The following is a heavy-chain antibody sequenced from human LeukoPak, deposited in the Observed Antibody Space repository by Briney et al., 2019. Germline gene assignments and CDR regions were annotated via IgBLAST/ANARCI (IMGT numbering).Heavy chain of an antibody. CDR3: ARLIVVVPAATSDY. CDR1: GFTFSSYA. Sequence: GGSLRLSCAASGFTFSSYAMHWVRQAPGKGLEWVAVLSYDGSNKYYADSVKGRFTISRDNSKNTLYLQMNSLRAEDTAVYYCARLIVVVPAATSDYWGQGTLVTVSS. J-gene: IGHJ4*02. V-gene: IGHV3-30*04. CDR2: LSYDGSNK. D-gene: IGHD2-2*01.